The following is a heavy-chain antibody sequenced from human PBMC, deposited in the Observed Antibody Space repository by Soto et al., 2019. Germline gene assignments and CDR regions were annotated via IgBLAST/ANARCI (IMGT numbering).Heavy chain of an antibody. CDR1: GYSYTSYW. V-gene: IGHV5-51*01. CDR3: ARVGVVVPAAIRENNWFDP. D-gene: IGHD2-2*01. Sequence: GESLKISCKGSGYSYTSYWIGSVRQMPGKGLEWMGIIYPGDSDTRYSPSFQGQVTISADKSISTAYLQWSSLKASDTAMYYCARVGVVVPAAIRENNWFDPWAQGTLVTGSS. J-gene: IGHJ5*02. CDR2: IYPGDSDT.